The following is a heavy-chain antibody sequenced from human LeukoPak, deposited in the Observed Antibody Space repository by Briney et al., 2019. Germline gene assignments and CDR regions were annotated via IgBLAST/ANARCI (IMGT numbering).Heavy chain of an antibody. CDR3: ATPSRIAARPTRGAFDI. D-gene: IGHD6-6*01. Sequence: ASVKVSCKVSGYTLTELSMHWVRQAPGKGLEWMGGFDPEDGETIYAQKFQGRVTMTEDTSTDTAYMELSSLRSEDTAVYYCATPSRIAARPTRGAFDIWGQGTMVTVSS. V-gene: IGHV1-24*01. J-gene: IGHJ3*02. CDR2: FDPEDGET. CDR1: GYTLTELS.